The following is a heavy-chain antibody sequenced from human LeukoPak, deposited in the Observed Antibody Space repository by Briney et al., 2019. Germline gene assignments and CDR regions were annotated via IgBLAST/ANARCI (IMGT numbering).Heavy chain of an antibody. CDR1: GDSISSYY. V-gene: IGHV4-59*01. Sequence: SETLSLTCTVSGDSISSYYWSWIRQPPGKGLEWIGFTYYSGGTTYNPSLKSRVSISIDTSKNQFPLRLSSVTAADTAVYYCVRDRGYHCTGGTCYSKIWFDPWGQGILVTVSS. CDR3: VRDRGYHCTGGTCYSKIWFDP. J-gene: IGHJ5*02. CDR2: TYYSGGT. D-gene: IGHD2-15*01.